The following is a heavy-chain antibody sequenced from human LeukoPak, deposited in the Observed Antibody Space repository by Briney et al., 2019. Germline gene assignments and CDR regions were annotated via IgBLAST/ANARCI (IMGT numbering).Heavy chain of an antibody. D-gene: IGHD3-22*01. CDR3: ARVGYYYDSSGYYGY. J-gene: IGHJ4*02. CDR2: INPNSGGT. CDR1: GYTFTGYY. Sequence: VASVTVSCKASGYTFTGYYMHWVRQAPGQGLEWMGWINPNSGGTNYAQKFQGRVTMTRDTSISTAYMELSRLRSDDTAVYYCARVGYYYDSSGYYGYWGQGTLVTVSS. V-gene: IGHV1-2*02.